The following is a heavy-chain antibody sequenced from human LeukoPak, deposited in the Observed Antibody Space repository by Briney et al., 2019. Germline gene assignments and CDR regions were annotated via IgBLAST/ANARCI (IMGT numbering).Heavy chain of an antibody. CDR2: IYPGDSDT. CDR3: ALQYYYDSSGSRYWFDP. CDR1: GYSFTSYW. D-gene: IGHD3-22*01. J-gene: IGHJ5*02. V-gene: IGHV5-51*01. Sequence: GESLKISCKGSGYSFTSYWIGWVRQMPGKGLEWMGIIYPGDSDTRYSPSFQGQVTISADKSISTAYLQWSSLKASDTAMYYCALQYYYDSSGSRYWFDPWGQGTLVTVSS.